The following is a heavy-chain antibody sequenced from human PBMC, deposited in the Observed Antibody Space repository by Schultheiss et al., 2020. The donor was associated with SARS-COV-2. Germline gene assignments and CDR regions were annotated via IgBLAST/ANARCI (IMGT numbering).Heavy chain of an antibody. V-gene: IGHV3-74*01. D-gene: IGHD5-24*01. CDR1: GFTFSNYW. CDR2: TNTDGSTT. J-gene: IGHJ4*02. CDR3: VKEGEEMGTS. Sequence: GGSLRLSCAASGFTFSNYWMHWVRQAPGKGLVWVSRTNTDGSTTNYADFVKGRFTISRDNAKNTLYLQMNSLRVDDTAVYYCVKEGEEMGTSWGQGTLVTVSS.